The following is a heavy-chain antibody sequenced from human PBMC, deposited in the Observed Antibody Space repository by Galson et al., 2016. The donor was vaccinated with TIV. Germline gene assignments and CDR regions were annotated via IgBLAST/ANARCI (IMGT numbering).Heavy chain of an antibody. V-gene: IGHV3-9*01. J-gene: IGHJ6*02. CDR3: AKGRGYSYGSPQDYYYGLDV. Sequence: SLRLSCAASGFSFADYAMHWVRQAPGKGLEWVSGISSNSVYIGYAGSVKGRFTISRDNAKKSLNLQMNSLRGDDTALYYCAKGRGYSYGSPQDYYYGLDVWGQGTTVTVSS. D-gene: IGHD5-18*01. CDR2: ISSNSVYI. CDR1: GFSFADYA.